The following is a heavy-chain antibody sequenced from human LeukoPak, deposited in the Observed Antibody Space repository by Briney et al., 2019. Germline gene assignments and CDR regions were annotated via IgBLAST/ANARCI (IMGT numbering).Heavy chain of an antibody. Sequence: PSETLSLTCAVYGGSFSGYYWSWIRQPPGKGLEWIGEINHSGSTNYNPSLKSRVTTSVDTSKNQFSLKLSSVTAADTAVYYCARSFSCSSTSCPLDYWGQGTLVTVSS. CDR2: INHSGST. V-gene: IGHV4-34*01. CDR3: ARSFSCSSTSCPLDY. D-gene: IGHD2-2*01. J-gene: IGHJ4*02. CDR1: GGSFSGYY.